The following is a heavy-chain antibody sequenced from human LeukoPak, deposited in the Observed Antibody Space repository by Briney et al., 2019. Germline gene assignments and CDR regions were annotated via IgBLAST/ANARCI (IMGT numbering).Heavy chain of an antibody. CDR1: GGTFSSYA. CDR3: ARVEMATAYFDC. J-gene: IGHJ4*02. D-gene: IGHD5-24*01. Sequence: SSVKVSCKASGGTFSSYAISWVRQAPGQGLEWMGRIIPIFGIANYAQKFQGRVTITADKSTSTAYMELSSLRSEDTAVYYCARVEMATAYFDCWGQGTLVTVSS. CDR2: IIPIFGIA. V-gene: IGHV1-69*04.